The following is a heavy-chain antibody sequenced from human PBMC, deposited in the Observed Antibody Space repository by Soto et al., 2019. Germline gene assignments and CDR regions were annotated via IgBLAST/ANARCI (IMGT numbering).Heavy chain of an antibody. D-gene: IGHD6-13*01. CDR2: IIPIFGTA. J-gene: IGHJ6*02. CDR1: GGTFSSYA. CDR3: ARVIIAAAGTLYYYYGMDV. Sequence: SVKVSCKASGGTFSSYAISWVRQAPGQGLEWMGGIIPIFGTANYAQKFQGRVTITADESTSTAYMELSSLRSEDTAVYYCARVIIAAAGTLYYYYGMDVWGQGTTVTVSS. V-gene: IGHV1-69*13.